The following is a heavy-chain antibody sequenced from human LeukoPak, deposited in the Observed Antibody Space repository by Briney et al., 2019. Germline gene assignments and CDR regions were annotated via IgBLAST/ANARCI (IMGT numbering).Heavy chain of an antibody. CDR3: ARTNAFDI. V-gene: IGHV4-59*01. CDR1: GGSISTNY. Sequence: SETLSLTCTVSGGSISTNYRSWIRQPPGKGLEWIGYIYYSGSTNYNPSLKSRVTISVDTSKNQFSLRLSSVTAADTAVYYCARTNAFDIWGQGTMVTVSS. CDR2: IYYSGST. J-gene: IGHJ3*02.